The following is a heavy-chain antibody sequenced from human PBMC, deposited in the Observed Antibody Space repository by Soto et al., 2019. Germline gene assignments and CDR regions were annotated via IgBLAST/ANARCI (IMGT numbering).Heavy chain of an antibody. CDR2: ISDSGGGT. Sequence: GGSLRLSCAASGFTFSNHAMSWVRQAPGKGLEWVSVISDSGGGTYYADSVEGRFTISRDNSKNTLYLQMNSLTVEDTAVYYCAKDTSSSFLYFDYWGQGTLVTVSS. CDR3: AKDTSSSFLYFDY. J-gene: IGHJ4*02. CDR1: GFTFSNHA. D-gene: IGHD6-19*01. V-gene: IGHV3-23*01.